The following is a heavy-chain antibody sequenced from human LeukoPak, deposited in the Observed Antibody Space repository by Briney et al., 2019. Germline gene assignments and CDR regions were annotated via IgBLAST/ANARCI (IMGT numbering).Heavy chain of an antibody. J-gene: IGHJ4*02. D-gene: IGHD6-13*01. Sequence: PSETLSLTCAVSGYSISSGYYWGWIRQPPGKGLEWIGSIYHSGSTYYNPSLKSRVTISVDTSKNQFSLKLSSVTAADTAVYYCARVRTKPETRGGSWQYYFNYWGQGTLVTVSS. V-gene: IGHV4-38-2*01. CDR1: GYSISSGYY. CDR2: IYHSGST. CDR3: ARVRTKPETRGGSWQYYFNY.